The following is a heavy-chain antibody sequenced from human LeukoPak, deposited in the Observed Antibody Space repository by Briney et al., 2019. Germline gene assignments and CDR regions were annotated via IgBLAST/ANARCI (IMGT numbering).Heavy chain of an antibody. V-gene: IGHV4-34*01. CDR3: ARAAKTGYFDY. Sequence: PSETLSLTCAVYGGSFSGYYWSWIRQPPGKGLEWIGEINHSGSTNYNPSLKSRVTISVDTSKNQFSLKLSSVNAADTAVYYCARAAKTGYFDYWGQGTLVTVSS. CDR1: GGSFSGYY. J-gene: IGHJ4*02. D-gene: IGHD7-27*01. CDR2: INHSGST.